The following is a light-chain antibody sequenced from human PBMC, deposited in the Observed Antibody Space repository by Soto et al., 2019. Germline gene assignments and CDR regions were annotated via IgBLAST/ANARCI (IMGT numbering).Light chain of an antibody. CDR3: LQDYNYPRT. Sequence: AIQMTQSPSSLSASVGDRVTITCRASQGIRTELGWYQQKPGKAPKLLIYGTSTLQSGVPSRFSGSGSGTKFTLTISSLQPEDFATYFCLQDYNYPRTFGQGTKVEIK. CDR1: QGIRTE. V-gene: IGKV1-6*01. J-gene: IGKJ1*01. CDR2: GTS.